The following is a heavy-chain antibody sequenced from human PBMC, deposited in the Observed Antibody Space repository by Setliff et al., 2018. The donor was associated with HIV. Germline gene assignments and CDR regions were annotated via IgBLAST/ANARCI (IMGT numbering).Heavy chain of an antibody. CDR2: FTPFNDNT. D-gene: IGHD1-1*01. J-gene: IGHJ3*01. V-gene: IGHV1-45*02. Sequence: SVKVSCKASGYTFTDHYLHWVRQAPGQALEWMGWFTPFNDNTNYAQKYRGRISITRDRSMSTAYMELSSLRSEDTAVYYCAAEGNIFDLWGRGTMVTVSS. CDR1: GYTFTDHY. CDR3: AAEGNIFDL.